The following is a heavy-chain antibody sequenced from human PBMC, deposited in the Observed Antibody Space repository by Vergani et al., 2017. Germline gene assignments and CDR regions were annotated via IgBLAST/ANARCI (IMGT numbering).Heavy chain of an antibody. CDR1: GYTFTDHY. V-gene: IGHV1-69-2*01. J-gene: IGHJ4*02. Sequence: EVQLVQSGAEVKKPGATMKISCKVSGYTFTDHYMHWVKQAPGKGLEWMGLVDPEDGETIYAEKFKGRVTIAADTSTDTAHLELSSLRSEDTAVYYCAIQQQLGPLDYWGQGTLVTVSS. CDR3: AIQQQLGPLDY. D-gene: IGHD6-13*01. CDR2: VDPEDGET.